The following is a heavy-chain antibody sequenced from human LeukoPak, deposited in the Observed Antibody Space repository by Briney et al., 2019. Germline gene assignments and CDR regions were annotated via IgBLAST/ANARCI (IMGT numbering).Heavy chain of an antibody. CDR1: GYTGTSYG. D-gene: IGHD6-6*01. CDR3: ARDRKEYSTSSPSDY. J-gene: IGHJ4*02. V-gene: IGHV1-18*01. CDR2: ISAYNGKT. Sequence: ASVKVSCKASGYTGTSYGISWMRQAPGQGREWMGWISAYNGKTKYAQKLQGRVNMSTDTSTSTAYMELRSLRSDDTAVYYCARDRKEYSTSSPSDYCGQAPLVTVPS.